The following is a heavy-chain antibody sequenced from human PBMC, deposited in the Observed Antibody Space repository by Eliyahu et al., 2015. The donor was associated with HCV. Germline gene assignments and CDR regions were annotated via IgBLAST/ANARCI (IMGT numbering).Heavy chain of an antibody. V-gene: IGHV1-46*01. D-gene: IGHD4-17*01. CDR3: ARVRGDYVQPFDC. CDR1: XXXFTDYX. CDR2: GNPAGGST. Sequence: QVQLLQSGAEVKQPGTSVTVSCXXSXXXFTDYXLPWVRXAPGQGLEWMGVGNPAGGSTNYAEKFQGRVTMARDTSTRTVYMGLTGLRSDDTAVYYCARVRGDYVQPFDCWGQGTVVTVSS. J-gene: IGHJ4*02.